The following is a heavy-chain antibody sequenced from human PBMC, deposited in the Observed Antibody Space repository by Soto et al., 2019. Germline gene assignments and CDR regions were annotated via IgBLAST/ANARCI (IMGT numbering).Heavy chain of an antibody. CDR1: GFTVSNNY. CDR3: ARKTDSVGNGGF. V-gene: IGHV3-53*05. Sequence: EVRLVETGGDLIQPGGSLRLSWAVSGFTVSNNYMYWVRQPPGKGLEWVSLIYSHGDTRYADSVRGRFTVSRDNSKNTLYLQMNSLRSEDTAVYYCARKTDSVGNGGFWGQGTLVTVSS. J-gene: IGHJ4*02. D-gene: IGHD2-15*01. CDR2: IYSHGDT.